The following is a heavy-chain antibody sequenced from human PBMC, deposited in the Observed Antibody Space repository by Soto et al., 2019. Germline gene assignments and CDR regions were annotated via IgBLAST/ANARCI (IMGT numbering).Heavy chain of an antibody. D-gene: IGHD3-10*01. CDR3: ARDGSMGSGCDGGWSDP. J-gene: IGHJ5*02. V-gene: IGHV4-4*02. CDR1: GGSISSSNW. Sequence: QVQLQESGPGLVKPSGTLSLTCAVSGGSISSSNWWSWVRQPPGKGLEWIGEIYHSGSTNYNPALKSRVTISVDKSKNHFSLKLSSVTASDTVVYYCARDGSMGSGCDGGWSDPWGQGALVPVSS. CDR2: IYHSGST.